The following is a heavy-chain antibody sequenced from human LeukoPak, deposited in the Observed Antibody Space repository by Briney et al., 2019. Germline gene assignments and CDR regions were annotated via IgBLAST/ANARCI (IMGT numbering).Heavy chain of an antibody. CDR3: ARDRRGDWFDP. J-gene: IGHJ5*02. Sequence: SETLSLTCTVSGGSISSGDYYWRWIRQPPGKGLEWIGYIYYSGSTYYNPSLKSRVTISVDTSKNQFSLKLSSVTAADTAVYYCARDRRGDWFDPWGQGTLVTVSS. CDR1: GGSISSGDYY. CDR2: IYYSGST. V-gene: IGHV4-30-4*08. D-gene: IGHD3-10*01.